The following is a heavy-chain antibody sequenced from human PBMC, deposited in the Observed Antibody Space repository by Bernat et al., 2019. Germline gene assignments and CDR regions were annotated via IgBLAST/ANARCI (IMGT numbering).Heavy chain of an antibody. V-gene: IGHV4-30-2*01. CDR1: GGSISSGGYS. D-gene: IGHD3-22*01. CDR3: ARVRNDSSGYFEYYFDY. CDR2: IYHSGST. Sequence: QLQLQESGSGLVKPSQTLSLTCAVSGGSISSGGYSWSWIRQPPGKGLEWIGYIYHSGSTYYNPSLKSRVTISVDRSKNQFSLKLSSMTAADTAVYYCARVRNDSSGYFEYYFDYWGQGTLVTVSS. J-gene: IGHJ4*02.